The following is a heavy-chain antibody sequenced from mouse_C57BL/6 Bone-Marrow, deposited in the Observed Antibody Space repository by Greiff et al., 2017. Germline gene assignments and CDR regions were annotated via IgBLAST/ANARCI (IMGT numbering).Heavy chain of an antibody. J-gene: IGHJ3*01. CDR2: IYTRNGNT. V-gene: IGHV1-81*01. Sequence: VQLQQSGAALVRPGASVKLSCKASGYTFTSYGIRWVKQSTGQGLEWIGDIYTRNGNTYYNEKFKGKATLTADKSSSTAYMELHSLTSEDSAVYFCARDRGYLAYWGQGTMVTVSA. D-gene: IGHD2-14*01. CDR1: GYTFTSYG. CDR3: ARDRGYLAY.